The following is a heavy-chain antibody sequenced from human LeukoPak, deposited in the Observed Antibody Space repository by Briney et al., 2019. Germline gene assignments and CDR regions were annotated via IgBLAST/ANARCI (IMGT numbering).Heavy chain of an antibody. V-gene: IGHV3-23*01. Sequence: GSLRLSCAASGFTFSSHGINWVRQAPGKGLEWVSGISPSGDITYYTDSVQGRFTISRDNSKNMMYVQMNSLRAEDTAVYYCAKITPGDYARERFNWFDPWGQGTLVTVSS. CDR1: GFTFSSHG. J-gene: IGHJ5*02. D-gene: IGHD4-17*01. CDR2: ISPSGDIT. CDR3: AKITPGDYARERFNWFDP.